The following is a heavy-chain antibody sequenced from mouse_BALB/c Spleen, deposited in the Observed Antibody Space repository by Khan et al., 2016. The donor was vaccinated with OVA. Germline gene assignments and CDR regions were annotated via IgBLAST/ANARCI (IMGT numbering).Heavy chain of an antibody. V-gene: IGHV5-15*02. CDR2: ISDLAYTI. CDR3: ARGGGTAPFAY. Sequence: VQLKESGGGLVQPGGSRKLSCAASGFTFSDYGMAWVRQAPGKGPEWVAFISDLAYTIYYGDAVTGRFTISRENAKNTLYLEMSSLRSEDTAIYYCARGGGTAPFAYWGLGTLVTVSA. J-gene: IGHJ3*01. CDR1: GFTFSDYG. D-gene: IGHD1-2*01.